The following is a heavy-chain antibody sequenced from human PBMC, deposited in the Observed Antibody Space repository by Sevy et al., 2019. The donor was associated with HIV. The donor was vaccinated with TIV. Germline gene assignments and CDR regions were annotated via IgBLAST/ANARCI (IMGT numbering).Heavy chain of an antibody. D-gene: IGHD1-1*01. CDR3: ARDSAFRQPGAFDI. CDR1: GFTFSSYW. CDR2: IKQDGSEK. V-gene: IGHV3-7*01. Sequence: GGSLRLSCAASGFTFSSYWMSWVRQAPGKGLEWVANIKQDGSEKYYVDSVKGRFTISRDNAKNSLYLQMNSLRAEDTAVYYCARDSAFRQPGAFDIWGQGTMVTVSS. J-gene: IGHJ3*02.